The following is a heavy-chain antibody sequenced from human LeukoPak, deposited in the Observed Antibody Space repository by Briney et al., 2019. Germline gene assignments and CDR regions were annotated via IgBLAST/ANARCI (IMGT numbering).Heavy chain of an antibody. CDR2: ISYDGSNK. D-gene: IGHD4-17*01. CDR1: GFTFSSYG. CDR3: AKNGDYFDY. Sequence: GGSLRLSCAASGFTFSSYGMHWVRQAPGKGLEWVAVISYDGSNKYYADSVKGRFTISRDNSKNTLYLQMNSLRAEDTAVYYCAKNGDYFDYWGQGTLVTVSS. J-gene: IGHJ4*02. V-gene: IGHV3-30*18.